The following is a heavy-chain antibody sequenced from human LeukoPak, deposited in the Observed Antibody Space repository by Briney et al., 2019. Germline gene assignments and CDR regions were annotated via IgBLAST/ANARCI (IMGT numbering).Heavy chain of an antibody. J-gene: IGHJ4*02. CDR1: GFTVSSNY. D-gene: IGHD3-16*01. Sequence: GGSLRLSCAASGFTVSSNYMSWVRQAPGKGLEWVSAISGSGGSTYYADSVKGRFTISRDNSKNTLYLQMNSLRAEDTAVYYCATNWGPFGGIDYWGQGTLVTVSS. CDR3: ATNWGPFGGIDY. V-gene: IGHV3-23*01. CDR2: ISGSGGST.